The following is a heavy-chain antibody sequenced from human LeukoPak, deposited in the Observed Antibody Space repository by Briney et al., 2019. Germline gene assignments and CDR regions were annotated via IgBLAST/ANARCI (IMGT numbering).Heavy chain of an antibody. CDR2: ISYDGSNE. V-gene: IGHV3-30*18. CDR3: AKEFNRGLPDY. J-gene: IGHJ4*02. D-gene: IGHD2-21*01. CDR1: GFTFSTYG. Sequence: GGSLRLSCAASGFTFSTYGMHWVRQAPGKGLEWVAVISYDGSNEYYADPVKGRFTISRDNSKNTLYLQMSSLRAEDTAVYYCAKEFNRGLPDYWGQGTLVTVPS.